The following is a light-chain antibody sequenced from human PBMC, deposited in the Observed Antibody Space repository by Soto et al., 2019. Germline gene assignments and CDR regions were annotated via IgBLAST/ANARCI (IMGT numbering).Light chain of an antibody. Sequence: EIVLTQSPGTLSLSPGERATLSCRASQSVSSSYLAWYQQKPGQAPRQLIYGASSRATGIPDRFSGSGSATDFTLAITRMEPEEFAVYYCQHYRTSFGGGTRVEIK. CDR1: QSVSSSY. V-gene: IGKV3-20*01. J-gene: IGKJ4*01. CDR2: GAS. CDR3: QHYRTS.